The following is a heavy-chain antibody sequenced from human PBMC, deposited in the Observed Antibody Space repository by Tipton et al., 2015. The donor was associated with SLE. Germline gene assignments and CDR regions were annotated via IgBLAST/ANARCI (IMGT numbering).Heavy chain of an antibody. V-gene: IGHV4-38-2*02. Sequence: TLSLTCTVSGYSISSGFYWAWIRQPPGRGLEWIGSIYRSGSTFYNPSLKSRLTISVDTSKNQFSLKLSSVTATDTAVYYCARVYANWNFRSRDAFDIWGQGAMVTVSS. D-gene: IGHD1-1*01. CDR1: GYSISSGFY. CDR3: ARVYANWNFRSRDAFDI. J-gene: IGHJ3*02. CDR2: IYRSGST.